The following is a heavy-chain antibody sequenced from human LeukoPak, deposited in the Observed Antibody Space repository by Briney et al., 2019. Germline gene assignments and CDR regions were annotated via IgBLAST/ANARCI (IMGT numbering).Heavy chain of an antibody. Sequence: ASVKVSCKASGYTFTGYYMHWVRQAPGQGLEWMGWINPNSGGTNYAQKFQGRVTMTRDTSISTAYMELSRLRSDDTAVYYCAYIAVAGTGIDYYYYYGMDVWGQGTTVTVSS. CDR3: AYIAVAGTGIDYYYYYGMDV. CDR2: INPNSGGT. CDR1: GYTFTGYY. J-gene: IGHJ6*02. D-gene: IGHD6-19*01. V-gene: IGHV1-2*02.